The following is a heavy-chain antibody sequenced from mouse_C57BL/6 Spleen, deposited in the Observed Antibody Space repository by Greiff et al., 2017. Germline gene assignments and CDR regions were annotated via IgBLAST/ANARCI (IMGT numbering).Heavy chain of an antibody. CDR2: IWTGGGT. D-gene: IGHD1-3*01. CDR1: GFSLTSYA. Sequence: VKLVESGPGLVAPSQSLSITCTVSGFSLTSYALSWVRQPPGKGLEWLGVIWTGGGTNYNSALKSRLSISKDNSKSQVFLKMNSIQTDDTAMYYWARHTNLYLAMDYWGQGTSVTVSS. V-gene: IGHV2-9-1*01. J-gene: IGHJ4*01. CDR3: ARHTNLYLAMDY.